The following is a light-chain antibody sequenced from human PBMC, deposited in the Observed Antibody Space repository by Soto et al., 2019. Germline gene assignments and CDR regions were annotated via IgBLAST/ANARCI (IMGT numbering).Light chain of an antibody. CDR2: DVS. CDR1: SSDVGGYNY. J-gene: IGLJ1*01. Sequence: QSVLTQPRSVSGSPGQSVTISCTGTSSDVGGYNYVSWYQQHSGKAPKLMIYDVSERPSGVPDRFSGSKSGNTASLTISGLQTEDEADYYCASYTTSSTYVFGTGTKATVL. V-gene: IGLV2-11*01. CDR3: ASYTTSSTYV.